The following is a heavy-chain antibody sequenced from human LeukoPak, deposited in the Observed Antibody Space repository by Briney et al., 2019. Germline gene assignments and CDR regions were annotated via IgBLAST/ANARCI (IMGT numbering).Heavy chain of an antibody. J-gene: IGHJ6*03. Sequence: GGSLRLSCAASGFTFSDHWMSWVRQAPGKGLEWVANMKQDGSEKYSVDSVKGRFTISRENAKNSLYLQMNSLRAEDTAVYYCAREAARSGAYYYYYYMDVWGKGTTVTVSS. CDR3: AREAARSGAYYYYYYMDV. CDR1: GFTFSDHW. CDR2: MKQDGSEK. V-gene: IGHV3-7*01. D-gene: IGHD6-6*01.